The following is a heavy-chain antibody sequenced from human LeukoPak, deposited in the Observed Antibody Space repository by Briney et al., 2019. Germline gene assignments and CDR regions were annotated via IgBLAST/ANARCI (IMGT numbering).Heavy chain of an antibody. J-gene: IGHJ5*02. CDR2: IYTSGST. Sequence: KPSETLSLTCTVSGGSISSYYWSWIRQPAGKGLEWIGRIYTSGSTNYNPSLKSRVTMSVDTSKNQFSLKLSSVTAADTAVYYCARVIWRYGSGSYPNWFDPWGQGTLVTVSS. V-gene: IGHV4-4*07. CDR3: ARVIWRYGSGSYPNWFDP. D-gene: IGHD3-10*01. CDR1: GGSISSYY.